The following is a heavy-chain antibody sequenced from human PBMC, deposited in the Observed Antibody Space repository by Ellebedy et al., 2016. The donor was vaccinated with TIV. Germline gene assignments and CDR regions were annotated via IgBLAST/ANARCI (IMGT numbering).Heavy chain of an antibody. CDR3: ARYCSGGSCYSHAFDI. D-gene: IGHD2-15*01. CDR1: GFTFSDYY. Sequence: GESLKISCAASGFTFSDYYMSWIRQAPGKGLEWVSYISSSGSTIYYADSVKGRFTISRDNAKNSLYLQMNSLRAEDTAVYYCARYCSGGSCYSHAFDIWGQGTMVTASS. CDR2: ISSSGSTI. J-gene: IGHJ3*02. V-gene: IGHV3-11*01.